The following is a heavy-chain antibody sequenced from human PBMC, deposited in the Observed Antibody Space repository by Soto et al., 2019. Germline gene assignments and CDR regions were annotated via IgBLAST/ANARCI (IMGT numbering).Heavy chain of an antibody. J-gene: IGHJ5*02. V-gene: IGHV4-34*01. Sequence: QVQLQQWGAGLLKPSETLSLTCAVYGGSFSSYYWSWIRQPPGKGLEWIGQINHYGSTDYKPSLKTRVTLSVDTPKTHFSLRLSSVNAADAAMYYCATHCSSTSCYYTFDLWGQGTLVTVSS. CDR1: GGSFSSYY. D-gene: IGHD2-2*01. CDR3: ATHCSSTSCYYTFDL. CDR2: INHYGST.